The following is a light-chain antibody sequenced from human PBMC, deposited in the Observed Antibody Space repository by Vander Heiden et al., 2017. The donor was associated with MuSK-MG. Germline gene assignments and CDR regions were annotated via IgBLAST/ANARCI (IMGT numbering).Light chain of an antibody. V-gene: IGKV1-33*01. CDR1: QDISNY. CDR3: QQFDNLPLT. Sequence: DIHMTQSPSSLSASVGDRVTITCQASQDISNYLNWYQHKPGKAPKLLIYHASNLETGVPSRFSGRGSGTHFSFTITSLQPDDVATYHCQQFDNLPLTFGGGTKVEIK. CDR2: HAS. J-gene: IGKJ4*01.